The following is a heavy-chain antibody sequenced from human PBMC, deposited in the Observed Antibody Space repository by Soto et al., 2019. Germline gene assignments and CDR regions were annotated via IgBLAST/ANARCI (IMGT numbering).Heavy chain of an antibody. CDR1: GYTFTSYD. D-gene: IGHD4-17*01. CDR2: MNPNSGNT. CDR3: ARGYLVDYGDSYYFDY. Sequence: QVPLVQSGAEVKKPGASVKVSCKASGYTFTSYDINWVRQATGQGLEWMGWMNPNSGNTGYAQKFQGRVTMTRNTSISTAYMELSSLRSEDTAVYYCARGYLVDYGDSYYFDYWGQGTLVTVSS. J-gene: IGHJ4*02. V-gene: IGHV1-8*01.